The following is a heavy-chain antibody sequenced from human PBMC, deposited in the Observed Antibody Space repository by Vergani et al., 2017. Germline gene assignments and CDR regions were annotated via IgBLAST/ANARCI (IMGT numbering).Heavy chain of an antibody. CDR3: AEGAAGTYWGDAFDI. J-gene: IGHJ3*02. V-gene: IGHV4-39*07. CDR2: IYYSGST. Sequence: QLQLQESGPGLVKHSETLSLTCTVSGGSISSSSYYWGWIRQPPGKGLEWIGSIYYSGSTYYNPSLKSRVTISVDTSKNQFALKLSSVTAADTAVYYCAEGAAGTYWGDAFDIWGQGTMVTVSS. CDR1: GGSISSSSYY. D-gene: IGHD1-1*01.